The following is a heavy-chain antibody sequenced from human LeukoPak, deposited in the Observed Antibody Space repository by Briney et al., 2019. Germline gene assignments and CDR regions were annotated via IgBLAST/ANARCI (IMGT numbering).Heavy chain of an antibody. CDR3: SGWSGAARGSWYFDL. CDR2: MSAYNGDT. D-gene: IGHD3-3*01. J-gene: IGHJ2*01. V-gene: IGHV1-18*01. Sequence: GASVKVSCKASGYTFTSYGISWVRQAAGQGLEWMGWMSAYNGDTNYAQKLQGRVNMTTDESTTRAYWILRSLRSDETAVLYFSGWSGAARGSWYFDLWGRGTLVTVSS. CDR1: GYTFTSYG.